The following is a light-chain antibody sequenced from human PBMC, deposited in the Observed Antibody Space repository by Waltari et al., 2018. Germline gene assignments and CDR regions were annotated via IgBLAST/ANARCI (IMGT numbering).Light chain of an antibody. V-gene: IGKV1-39*01. CDR2: AAS. Sequence: DIQMTQSPTSLSASVGERVTITCRASQSITMYLIWYQQKAGKAPRLRIYAASILQSGVPSRFSGSGSGTDFTLTISNLQPEDFATYFCQQTYSSPRFGPRTKVDFK. CDR1: QSITMY. J-gene: IGKJ3*01. CDR3: QQTYSSPR.